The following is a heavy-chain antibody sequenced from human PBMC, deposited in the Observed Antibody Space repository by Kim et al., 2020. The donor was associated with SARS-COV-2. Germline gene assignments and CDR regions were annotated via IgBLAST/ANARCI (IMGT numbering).Heavy chain of an antibody. V-gene: IGHV1-58*01. D-gene: IGHD6-19*01. CDR3: AATAVAGTSGYYGMDV. Sequence: SVKVSCKASGFTFSSSAVQWVRQPRGQRLEWIGWIVVASGHTNYAQKFQDRVTITRDMSTSTTYMELRSLRSEDTAVYYCAATAVAGTSGYYGMDVWGQGTTVTVSS. CDR2: IVVASGHT. J-gene: IGHJ6*02. CDR1: GFTFSSSA.